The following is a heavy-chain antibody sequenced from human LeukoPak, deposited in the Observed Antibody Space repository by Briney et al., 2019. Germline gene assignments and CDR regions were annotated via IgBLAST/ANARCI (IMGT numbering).Heavy chain of an antibody. CDR2: IYYSGST. Sequence: SSETLSLTCTVSGGSISSSSYYWGWIRQPPGKGLEWIGYIYYSGSTNYNPSLKSRVTISVDTSKNQFSLKLSSVTAADTAVYYCARVPVAATMSGYYYVNDAFDIWGQGTMVTVSS. V-gene: IGHV4-61*05. J-gene: IGHJ3*02. D-gene: IGHD3-22*01. CDR1: GGSISSSSYY. CDR3: ARVPVAATMSGYYYVNDAFDI.